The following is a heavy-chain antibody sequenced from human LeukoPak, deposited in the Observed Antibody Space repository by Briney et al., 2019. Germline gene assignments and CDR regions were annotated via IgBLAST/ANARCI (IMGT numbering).Heavy chain of an antibody. CDR2: ISAYNGNT. CDR1: GGTFSNYA. V-gene: IGHV1-18*01. D-gene: IGHD1-1*01. CDR3: ARRDWNDPHIDY. Sequence: ASVTVSYKASGGTFSNYAIRWVGQAPGQGLEWMGWISAYNGNTNYAQKLQGIVTMTTDTSTTTAYMELRSLRSDDTAVYYCARRDWNDPHIDYWGQGTLVTVSS. J-gene: IGHJ4*02.